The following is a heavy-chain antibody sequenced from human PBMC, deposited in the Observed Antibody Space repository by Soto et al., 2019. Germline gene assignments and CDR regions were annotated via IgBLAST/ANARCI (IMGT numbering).Heavy chain of an antibody. Sequence: QVQLQESGPGLVKPSGTLSLTCAVSGGSISSSNWWSWVRQPPGKGLEWIGEIYHSGSTNYNPSLQSRVTISVDKSKNQFSLKLSSVTAADTAVYYCARDDYGGNSGFYAFDIWGQGTMVTVSS. D-gene: IGHD4-17*01. V-gene: IGHV4-4*02. J-gene: IGHJ3*02. CDR1: GGSISSSNW. CDR3: ARDDYGGNSGFYAFDI. CDR2: IYHSGST.